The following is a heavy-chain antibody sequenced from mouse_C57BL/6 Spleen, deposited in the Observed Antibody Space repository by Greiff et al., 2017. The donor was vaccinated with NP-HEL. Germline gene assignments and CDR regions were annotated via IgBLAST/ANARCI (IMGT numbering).Heavy chain of an antibody. CDR3: ARWGDSSGYGYFDY. CDR1: GYAFSSSW. D-gene: IGHD3-2*02. V-gene: IGHV1-82*01. J-gene: IGHJ2*01. Sequence: QVQLKESGPELVKPGASVKISCKASGYAFSSSWMNWVKQRPGKGLEWIGRIYPGDGDTNYNGKFKGKATLTADKSSSTAYMQLSSLTSEDSAVYFCARWGDSSGYGYFDYWGQGTTLTVSS. CDR2: IYPGDGDT.